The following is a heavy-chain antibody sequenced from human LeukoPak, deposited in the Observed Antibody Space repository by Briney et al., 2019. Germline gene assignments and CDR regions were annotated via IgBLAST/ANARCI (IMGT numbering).Heavy chain of an antibody. V-gene: IGHV1-69*13. CDR1: GGTFSSYA. D-gene: IGHD3-3*01. Sequence: SVKVSCKASGGTFSSYAISWVRQAPGQGLEWMGGIIPIFGTANYAQKFQGRVTITAGESTSTAYMELSSLRSEDTAVYYCASHDYDFWSGYYTDVNWFDPWGQGTLVTVSS. CDR3: ASHDYDFWSGYYTDVNWFDP. CDR2: IIPIFGTA. J-gene: IGHJ5*02.